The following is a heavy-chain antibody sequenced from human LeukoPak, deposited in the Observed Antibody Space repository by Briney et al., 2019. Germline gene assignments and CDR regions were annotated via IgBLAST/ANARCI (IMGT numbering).Heavy chain of an antibody. J-gene: IGHJ5*02. V-gene: IGHV4-4*07. CDR3: ARDFFATVTKYWFDP. D-gene: IGHD4-17*01. CDR1: GGSISSYY. Sequence: SETLSLTCTGSGGSISSYYWSWLRQPAGKGLEWIGRIYTSGSTNYNPSLKSRVTMSVDTSKNQFSLKLSSVTAADTAVYYSARDFFATVTKYWFDPWGQGTLVTVSS. CDR2: IYTSGST.